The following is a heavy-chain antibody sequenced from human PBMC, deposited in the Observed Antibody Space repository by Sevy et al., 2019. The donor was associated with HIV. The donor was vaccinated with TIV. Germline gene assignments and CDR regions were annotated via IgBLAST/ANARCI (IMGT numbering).Heavy chain of an antibody. J-gene: IGHJ6*02. D-gene: IGHD2-2*01. CDR3: AKVDVVVPVADYGMDV. CDR1: RFTFSNYA. CDR2: LSRSGGST. Sequence: GGSLRLSCAASRFTFSNYAMSWVRRAPGKGLEWVSSLSRSGGSTDYADSVKGRFTISRDNSKNTLYLQMNRLRAEDTAVYYCAKVDVVVPVADYGMDVWGQGTTVTVSS. V-gene: IGHV3-23*01.